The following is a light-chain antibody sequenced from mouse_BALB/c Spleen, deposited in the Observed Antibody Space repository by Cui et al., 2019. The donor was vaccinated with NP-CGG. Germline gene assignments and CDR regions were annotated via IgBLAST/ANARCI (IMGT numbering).Light chain of an antibody. CDR3: ALWYSNHWV. CDR1: TGAVTTRNS. V-gene: IGLV1*01. J-gene: IGLJ1*01. CDR2: GTQ. Sequence: QAVVTQESALTTSPGETVTLTCRSSTGAVTTRNSPNCVQENPDPLFTCLIRGTQKRAPGVPARFSGSLIGDKAALTITGAQTEDEAIYFCALWYSNHWVFGGGTKLTVL.